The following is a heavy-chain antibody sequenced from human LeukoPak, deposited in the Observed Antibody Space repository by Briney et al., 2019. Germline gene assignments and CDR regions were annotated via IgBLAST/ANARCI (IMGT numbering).Heavy chain of an antibody. Sequence: GGSLRLSCAASGFTFSSYEMSWVRQAPGKGLEWVSYISSSGSTIYYADSVKGRFTISRDNAKNPLYLQMNSLRAEDTAVYYCARDKSGSYLSYYYYYGMDVWGQGTTVTVSS. CDR2: ISSSGSTI. D-gene: IGHD1-26*01. J-gene: IGHJ6*02. CDR1: GFTFSSYE. CDR3: ARDKSGSYLSYYYYYGMDV. V-gene: IGHV3-48*03.